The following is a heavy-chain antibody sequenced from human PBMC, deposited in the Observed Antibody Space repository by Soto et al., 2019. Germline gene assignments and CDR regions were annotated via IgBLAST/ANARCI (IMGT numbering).Heavy chain of an antibody. V-gene: IGHV1-8*01. D-gene: IGHD6-25*01. J-gene: IGHJ4*02. CDR3: ARRKERSGPNYFDS. CDR1: GYTFITYD. Sequence: ASVKVFCTAPGYTFITYDINWVRQATGQGREWMVSMVPSEGNEGYAQNVQGRVNIASTPSISTAYMEMSILISDDTAVYFCARRKERSGPNYFDSWGQGSLVAVSS. CDR2: MVPSEGNE.